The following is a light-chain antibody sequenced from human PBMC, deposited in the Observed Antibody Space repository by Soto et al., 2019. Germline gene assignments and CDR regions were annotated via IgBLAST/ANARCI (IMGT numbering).Light chain of an antibody. CDR1: QGVTAN. CDR2: GAS. CDR3: QQYGSSPFT. V-gene: IGKV3-20*01. Sequence: EIVMTQSPASLSVSPGERVTLSCRAGQGVTANFAWYQQKSGQSPRLLIYGASSRATGIPDRFSGSGSGTDFTLTISRLEPEDFAVYSCQQYGSSPFTFGQGTRLEIK. J-gene: IGKJ5*01.